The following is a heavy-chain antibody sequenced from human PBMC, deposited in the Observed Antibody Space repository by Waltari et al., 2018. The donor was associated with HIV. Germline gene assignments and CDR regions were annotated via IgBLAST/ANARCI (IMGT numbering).Heavy chain of an antibody. CDR1: RASITSPY. CDR3: AREPFYGSGSYYNDAFDV. CDR2: ISNSGIT. Sequence: QLQLQESGPGLVKPSETLSLTCTVSRASITSPYWPWIRQSPGKGLEWIGHISNSGITKYNPSLKSRITISVDTSESQFSLKLTSVTAADTAIYYCAREPFYGSGSYYNDAFDVWGQGTQVTVS. J-gene: IGHJ3*01. V-gene: IGHV4-59*11. D-gene: IGHD3-10*01.